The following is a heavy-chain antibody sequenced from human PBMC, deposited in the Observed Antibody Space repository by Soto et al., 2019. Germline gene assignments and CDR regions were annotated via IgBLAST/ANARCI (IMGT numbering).Heavy chain of an antibody. V-gene: IGHV1-69*13. Sequence: SEDVSCQASGGPLRSCANGYVQGAPEQGLVWQGGILHMFGTANYAQKFQGRVTITADESTSTAYMELSSLRSEDTAVYYCARDLTPSFLTYYGSGSRTNYYYYYGMAVWGQGTTVTGSS. J-gene: IGHJ6*02. CDR1: GGPLRSCA. D-gene: IGHD3-10*01. CDR3: ARDLTPSFLTYYGSGSRTNYYYYYGMAV. CDR2: ILHMFGTA.